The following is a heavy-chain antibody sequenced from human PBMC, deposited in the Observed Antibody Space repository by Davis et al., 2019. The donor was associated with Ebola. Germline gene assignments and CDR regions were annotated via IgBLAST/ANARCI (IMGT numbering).Heavy chain of an antibody. CDR2: ITSDGNT. J-gene: IGHJ4*02. V-gene: IGHV3-74*01. D-gene: IGHD3-10*01. CDR3: AREGSGIYFDY. CDR1: GFTFGSYW. Sequence: PGGSLRLSCVDSGFTFGSYWMHWVRQGPGKGLVWVSRITSDGNTAYADSVKDRFTISRDNAKKTLYLQMDSLTTDDTGVYYCAREGSGIYFDYWGQGALVTVSS.